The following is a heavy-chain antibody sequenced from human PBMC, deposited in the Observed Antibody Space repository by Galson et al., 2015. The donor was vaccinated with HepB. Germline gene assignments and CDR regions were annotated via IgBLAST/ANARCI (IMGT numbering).Heavy chain of an antibody. CDR1: GFTFSDYY. D-gene: IGHD6-13*01. CDR2: ISSSSSYT. V-gene: IGHV3-11*06. CDR3: AREGGIAAAAGKGWFDP. Sequence: SLRLSCAASGFTFSDYYMSWIRQAPGKGLEWVSYISSSSSYTNYADSVKGRFTISRDNAKNSLYLQMNSLRAEDTAVYYCAREGGIAAAAGKGWFDPWGQGTLVTVSS. J-gene: IGHJ5*02.